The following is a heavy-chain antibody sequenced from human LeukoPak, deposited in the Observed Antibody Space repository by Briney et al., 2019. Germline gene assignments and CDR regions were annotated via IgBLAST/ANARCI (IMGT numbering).Heavy chain of an antibody. CDR2: ISSSSSYI. V-gene: IGHV3-21*01. CDR1: GFTFSSYS. CDR3: ARTVGFRGYCSSTSCPCLDH. J-gene: IGHJ4*02. D-gene: IGHD2-2*01. Sequence: GGSLRLSCAASGFTFSSYSMNWVRQAPGKGLEWVSSISSSSSYIYYADSVKGRFTISRDNAKNSLYLQMDSLRAEDTAVYYCARTVGFRGYCSSTSCPCLDHWGQGTLDTVSS.